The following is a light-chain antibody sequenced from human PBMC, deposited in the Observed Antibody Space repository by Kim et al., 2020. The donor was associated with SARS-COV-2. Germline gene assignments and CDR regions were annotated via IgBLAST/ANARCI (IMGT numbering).Light chain of an antibody. J-gene: IGLJ2*01. CDR2: DNN. CDR1: SSNIGNNY. CDR3: GTWDTSLSAGI. V-gene: IGLV1-51*01. Sequence: GQKVTISCSGSSSNIGNNYVSWYQQFPGTAPKLLIYDNNERPSGIPDRFSGSKSGTSATLGITGLQTGDEADYYCGTWDTSLSAGIFGGGTQLTVL.